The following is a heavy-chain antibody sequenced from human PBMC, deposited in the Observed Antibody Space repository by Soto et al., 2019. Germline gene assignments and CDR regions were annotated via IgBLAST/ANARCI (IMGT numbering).Heavy chain of an antibody. CDR3: ARGWYYFDF. CDR2: IYYGGTT. J-gene: IGHJ4*02. CDR1: VEPMTGGYY. D-gene: IGHD2-15*01. Sequence: PSETLSLTCDVSVEPMTGGYYWGWIRQSPRKGLEWIGSIYYGGTTYYNPSLRSRLAISIDTSKNQFSLRLSSVTAADTALYYCARGWYYFDFWGQGTLVTVSS. V-gene: IGHV4-38-2*01.